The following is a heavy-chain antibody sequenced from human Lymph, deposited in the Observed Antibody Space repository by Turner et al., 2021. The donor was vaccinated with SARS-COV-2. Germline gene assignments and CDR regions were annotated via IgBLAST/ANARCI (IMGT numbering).Heavy chain of an antibody. Sequence: QVQLVESGGGVVQPGRSLRLPCAAHGFTFSSYAMHWVRQAPGKGLEWVTVISYDGSNKYYADSVKGRFTISRDNSKNTLYLQMNSLRAEDTAVYYCAKVRSIFGVVIGGMDVWGQGTTVTVSS. CDR1: GFTFSSYA. J-gene: IGHJ6*02. CDR2: ISYDGSNK. D-gene: IGHD3-3*01. CDR3: AKVRSIFGVVIGGMDV. V-gene: IGHV3-30*18.